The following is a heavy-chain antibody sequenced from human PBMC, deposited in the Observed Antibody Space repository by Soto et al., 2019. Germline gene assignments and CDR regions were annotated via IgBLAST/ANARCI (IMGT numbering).Heavy chain of an antibody. CDR2: IYYSGST. D-gene: IGHD3-10*01. CDR1: GGSISSYY. V-gene: IGHV4-59*08. Sequence: SETLSLTCTVSGGSISSYYWSWIRQPPGKGLEWIGYIYYSGSTNYNPSLKSRVTISVDTSKNQFSLKLSSVTAADTAVYYCARHLDYYGSGAIDYWGQGTLVTVSS. CDR3: ARHLDYYGSGAIDY. J-gene: IGHJ4*02.